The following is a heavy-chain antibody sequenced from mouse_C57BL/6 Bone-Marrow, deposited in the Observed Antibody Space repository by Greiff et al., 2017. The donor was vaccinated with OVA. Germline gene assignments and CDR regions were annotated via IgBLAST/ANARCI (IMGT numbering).Heavy chain of an antibody. V-gene: IGHV7-1*01. J-gene: IGHJ4*01. D-gene: IGHD1-1*01. CDR2: SRNKANDYTT. CDR3: ARDNYLYAMDY. Sequence: DVQLVESGGGLVQSGRSLRLSCATSGFTFSDFYMEWVRQAPGKGLEWIAASRNKANDYTTEYSASVKGRFIVSRDTSQSILYLQMNALRAEDTANYYCARDNYLYAMDYWGQGTSVTVSS. CDR1: GFTFSDFY.